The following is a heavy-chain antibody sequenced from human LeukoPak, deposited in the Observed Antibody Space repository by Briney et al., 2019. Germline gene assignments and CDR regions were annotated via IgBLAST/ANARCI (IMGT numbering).Heavy chain of an antibody. Sequence: SETLSLTCAVYGGSFSGYYWSWIRQPPGKGLEWIGEINHSGSTNYNPSLKSRVTISVDTSKNQFSLKLSSVTAADTAVYYCASNLGSWAFDIWGQGTMVTVSS. CDR1: GGSFSGYY. V-gene: IGHV4-34*01. J-gene: IGHJ3*02. D-gene: IGHD3-10*01. CDR2: INHSGST. CDR3: ASNLGSWAFDI.